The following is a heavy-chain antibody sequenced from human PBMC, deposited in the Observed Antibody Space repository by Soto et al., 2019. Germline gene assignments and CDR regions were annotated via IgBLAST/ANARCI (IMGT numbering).Heavy chain of an antibody. D-gene: IGHD2-15*01. Sequence: GGSLRLSCAASGFTFSSYWMSWVRQAPGKGLEWVANIKQDGSEKYYVDSVKGRFTISRDNAKNSLYLQMNSLRAEDTAVYYCARDTKGYCSGGSCYSDYRGQGTLVTVSS. CDR1: GFTFSSYW. J-gene: IGHJ4*02. CDR2: IKQDGSEK. V-gene: IGHV3-7*01. CDR3: ARDTKGYCSGGSCYSDY.